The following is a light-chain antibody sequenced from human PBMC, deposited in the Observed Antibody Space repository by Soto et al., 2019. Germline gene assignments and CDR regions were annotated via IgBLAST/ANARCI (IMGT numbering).Light chain of an antibody. CDR2: DAS. CDR1: QSISSW. Sequence: IQMTQSPSSLSSSVGDRVTITCRASQSISSWLAWYQQKPVKAPKLLIYDASSLESGVPSRFSGSGSGTEFTLTISSLQPDDFATYYCQQYNSYSLTWTFGQGTKVDIK. V-gene: IGKV1-5*01. CDR3: QQYNSYSLTWT. J-gene: IGKJ1*01.